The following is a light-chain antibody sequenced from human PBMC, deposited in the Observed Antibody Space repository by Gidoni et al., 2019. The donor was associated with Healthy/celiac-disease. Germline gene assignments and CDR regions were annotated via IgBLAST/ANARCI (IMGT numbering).Light chain of an antibody. CDR1: QSVSSS. CDR3: QQYDNWPRT. Sequence: EIVMTQSPDTLSVSPGERATLSCRASQSVSSSLAWYQQSPGQAPRLLIYGASTRATGIPARFSGSGSGTEFTLTISSLQSEDFAVYYCQQYDNWPRTFXQXTKVEIK. J-gene: IGKJ1*01. V-gene: IGKV3-15*01. CDR2: GAS.